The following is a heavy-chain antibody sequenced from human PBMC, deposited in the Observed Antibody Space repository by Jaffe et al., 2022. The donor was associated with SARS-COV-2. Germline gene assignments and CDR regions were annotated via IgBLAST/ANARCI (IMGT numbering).Heavy chain of an antibody. CDR2: IFSNDEK. J-gene: IGHJ4*02. V-gene: IGHV2-26*01. CDR3: ARMITYYYDSSGYKRDLGYFDY. CDR1: GFSLSNARMG. Sequence: QVTLKESGPVLVKPTETLTLTCTVSGFSLSNARMGVSWIRQPPGKALEWLAHIFSNDEKSYSTSLKSRLTISKDTSKSQVVLTMTNMDPVDTATYYCARMITYYYDSSGYKRDLGYFDYWGQGTLVTVSS. D-gene: IGHD3-22*01.